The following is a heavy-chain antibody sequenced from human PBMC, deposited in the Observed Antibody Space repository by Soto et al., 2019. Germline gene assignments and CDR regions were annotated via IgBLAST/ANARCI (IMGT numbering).Heavy chain of an antibody. CDR3: AGDGSGSYPDYFDY. D-gene: IGHD1-26*01. CDR2: ISTSSSYI. Sequence: GGSLRLPCAASGFIFSTYTMNWVRQAPGKGLEWVSSISTSSSYIHYADSVKGRFTISRDNAKNSLYLQMNSLRAEDTAVYYCAGDGSGSYPDYFDYWGQGTLVTVSS. V-gene: IGHV3-21*01. J-gene: IGHJ4*02. CDR1: GFIFSTYT.